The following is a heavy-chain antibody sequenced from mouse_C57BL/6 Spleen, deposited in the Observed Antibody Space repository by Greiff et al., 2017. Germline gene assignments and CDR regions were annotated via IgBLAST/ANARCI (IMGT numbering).Heavy chain of an antibody. CDR1: GYSFTDYN. CDR3: ASEDYGSSQGGDY. V-gene: IGHV1-39*01. D-gene: IGHD1-1*01. Sequence: VQLKQSGPELVKPGASVKISCKASGYSFTDYNMNWVKQSNGKILECIGEINPNYGTTSYKQKFKGKATLTVHQSSSTVYMQLNSLTSEDSAVYYCASEDYGSSQGGDYWGQGTTRTVTS. CDR2: INPNYGTT. J-gene: IGHJ2*01.